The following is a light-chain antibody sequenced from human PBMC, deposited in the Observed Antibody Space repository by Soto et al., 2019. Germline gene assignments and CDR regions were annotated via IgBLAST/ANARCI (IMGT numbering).Light chain of an antibody. CDR2: DAS. CDR1: DGVGRS. CDR3: LRRSDWRT. V-gene: IGKV3-11*01. Sequence: IVLTQSPVSLSLSPGERATLSCRASDGVGRSLAWFQQRAGQATRLLIYDASSRTTVIPARFGGSGSGTAIPPTSSRLQADDAAYYYRLRRSDWRTFGRGTKVDIK. J-gene: IGKJ1*01.